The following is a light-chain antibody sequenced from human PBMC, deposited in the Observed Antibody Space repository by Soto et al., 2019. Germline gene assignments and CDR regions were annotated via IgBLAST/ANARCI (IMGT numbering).Light chain of an antibody. CDR3: SSSTSSNTLV. V-gene: IGLV2-14*01. CDR1: KNDIGSSDY. Sequence: QSVLTQPASVSASPGPSITISCTGGKNDIGSSDYVSWYQQHPGKAPKLIIYGVSNRPSGTSDRFSGSKSGNTASLTISGLQADDEADYYCSSSTSSNTLVFGGGTKVTVL. CDR2: GVS. J-gene: IGLJ3*02.